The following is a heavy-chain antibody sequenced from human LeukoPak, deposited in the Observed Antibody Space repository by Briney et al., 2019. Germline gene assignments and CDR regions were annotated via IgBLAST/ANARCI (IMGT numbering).Heavy chain of an antibody. J-gene: IGHJ4*02. V-gene: IGHV1-69*05. CDR3: ARDPGPYSGSLY. Sequence: ASVKVSCKASGGTFSSYAISWVRQAPGQGLEWMGGIIPIFGTANCAQKFQGRVTITTDESTSTAYMELSSLRSEDTAVYYCARDPGPYSGSLYWGQGTLVTVSS. CDR1: GGTFSSYA. CDR2: IIPIFGTA. D-gene: IGHD1-26*01.